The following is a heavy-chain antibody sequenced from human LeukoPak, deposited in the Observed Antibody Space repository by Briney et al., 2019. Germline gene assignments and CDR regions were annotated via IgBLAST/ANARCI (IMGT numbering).Heavy chain of an antibody. CDR2: ISGSGGST. Sequence: GGALRLSCAASRFTFSNYAMTWVRQAAGKGLEWVSTISGSGGSTYYVDSVKGRFTISRDNSKNTLYLQMSSLRAEDTAVYYCAKETYFDWLLSRGYYFDYWGQGTLVTVSS. J-gene: IGHJ4*02. CDR3: AKETYFDWLLSRGYYFDY. CDR1: RFTFSNYA. D-gene: IGHD3-9*01. V-gene: IGHV3-23*01.